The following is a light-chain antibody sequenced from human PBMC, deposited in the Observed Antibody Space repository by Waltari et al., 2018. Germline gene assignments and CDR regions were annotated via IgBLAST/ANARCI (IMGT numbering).Light chain of an antibody. V-gene: IGLV1-44*01. J-gene: IGLJ2*01. CDR3: AAWDDSLNVVL. CDR1: SSNIGRNT. Sequence: QSVLTQPPSASGTPGQRVTISCSGSSSNIGRNTVHWYQQLPGTAPKLFIYTNNQRPSGVPDRFSGSKSGTSASLAISGLRSEDEADYYCAAWDDSLNVVLFGGGTKLTVL. CDR2: TNN.